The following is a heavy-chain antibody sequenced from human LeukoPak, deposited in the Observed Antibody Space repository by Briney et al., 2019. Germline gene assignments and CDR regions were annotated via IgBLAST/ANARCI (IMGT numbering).Heavy chain of an antibody. CDR3: ARDVQYYKSSGWYEGYFDY. J-gene: IGHJ4*02. V-gene: IGHV3-30-3*01. CDR1: GGTFSSYA. Sequence: SCKASGGTFSSYAMHWVRQAPGKGLEWVAVISYDGSNKYYADSVKGRFTISRDNSKNTLYLQMNSLRAEDTAVYYCARDVQYYKSSGWYEGYFDYWGQGTLVTVSS. CDR2: ISYDGSNK. D-gene: IGHD6-19*01.